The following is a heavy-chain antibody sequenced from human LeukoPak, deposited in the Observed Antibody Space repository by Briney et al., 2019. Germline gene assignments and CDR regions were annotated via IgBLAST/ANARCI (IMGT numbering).Heavy chain of an antibody. J-gene: IGHJ4*02. Sequence: GGSLRLSCAASRFTFSSYAMSWVRQAPGKGLEWVSGINWNGGSTGYADSVKGRFTISRDNAKNSLYLQMNSLRAEDTASYYCARVAGWELGPDVYFDYWGQGTLVTVSS. CDR3: ARVAGWELGPDVYFDY. CDR1: RFTFSSYA. D-gene: IGHD1-26*01. V-gene: IGHV3-20*04. CDR2: INWNGGST.